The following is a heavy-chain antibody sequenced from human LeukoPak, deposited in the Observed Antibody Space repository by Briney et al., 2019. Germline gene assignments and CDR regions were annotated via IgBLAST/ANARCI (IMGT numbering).Heavy chain of an antibody. V-gene: IGHV1-69*04. CDR3: ARSQYYYDSSGYTI. J-gene: IGHJ4*02. Sequence: SVKVSCKASGGTFSSYAISWVRQAPGQGLEWMGRIIPILGIANYAQKFQGRVTITADKSTSTAYMELSSLRSEDTAVYYCARSQYYYDSSGYTIWGQGTLVTVSS. D-gene: IGHD3-22*01. CDR2: IIPILGIA. CDR1: GGTFSSYA.